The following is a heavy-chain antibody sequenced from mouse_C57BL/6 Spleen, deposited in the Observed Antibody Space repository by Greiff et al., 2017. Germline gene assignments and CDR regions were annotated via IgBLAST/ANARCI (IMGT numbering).Heavy chain of an antibody. CDR1: GYTFTSYW. CDR2: IYPGSGST. D-gene: IGHD2-1*01. Sequence: QVQLQQPGAELVKPGASVKMSCKASGYTFTSYWLTWVKQRPGQGLEWIGDIYPGSGSTNYNEKFKSKATLTVDTSSSTAYMQLSSLTSEDSAVYYCARSGYYGNLLDYWGQGTTLTVSS. V-gene: IGHV1-55*01. CDR3: ARSGYYGNLLDY. J-gene: IGHJ2*01.